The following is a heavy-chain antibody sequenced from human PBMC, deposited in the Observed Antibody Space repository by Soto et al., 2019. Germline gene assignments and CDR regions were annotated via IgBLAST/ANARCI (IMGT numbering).Heavy chain of an antibody. Sequence: LRLSCAASGFTFDDYAMHWVRQAPGKGLEWVSGISWNSGSIGYADSVKGRFTISRDNAKNSLYLQMNSLRAEDTALYYCATKNHASTLGFDYWGQGTLVTVSS. CDR1: GFTFDDYA. V-gene: IGHV3-9*01. D-gene: IGHD7-27*01. J-gene: IGHJ4*02. CDR2: ISWNSGSI. CDR3: ATKNHASTLGFDY.